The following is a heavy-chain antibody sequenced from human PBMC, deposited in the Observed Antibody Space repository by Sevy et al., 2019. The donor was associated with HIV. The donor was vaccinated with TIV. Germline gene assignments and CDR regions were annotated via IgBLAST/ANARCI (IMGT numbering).Heavy chain of an antibody. CDR3: ASRSYYDFWSGYYHDY. J-gene: IGHJ4*02. Sequence: ASVKVSCKASGYTFTSYAMNWVRQAPGQGLEWMGWINTNTGNPTYAQGFTGRFVFSLDTSVSTAYLQISGLKAEDTAVYYCASRSYYDFWSGYYHDYWGQGTLVTVSS. CDR1: GYTFTSYA. CDR2: INTNTGNP. V-gene: IGHV7-4-1*02. D-gene: IGHD3-3*01.